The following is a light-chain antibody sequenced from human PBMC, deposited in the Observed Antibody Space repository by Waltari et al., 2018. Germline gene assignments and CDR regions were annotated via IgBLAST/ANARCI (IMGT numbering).Light chain of an antibody. CDR1: QSVSSY. CDR3: QQRSNWPPST. J-gene: IGKJ5*01. CDR2: EAS. V-gene: IGKV3-11*01. Sequence: EIVLTQSPATLSLSPGERATLSCRASQSVSSYLSWYQQKPGQAPRLLIYEASNRATGSPARFSGSGYGTDFTLIISSLEPEDFAVYYCQQRSNWPPSTFGQGTRLEIK.